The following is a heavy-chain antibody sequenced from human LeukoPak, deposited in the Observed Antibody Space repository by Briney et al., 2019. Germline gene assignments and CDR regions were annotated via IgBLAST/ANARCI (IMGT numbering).Heavy chain of an antibody. CDR3: ARDDSYGPFDY. CDR1: GGSISSGDYY. V-gene: IGHV4-30-4*01. Sequence: TSQTLSLTCTVSGGSISSGDYYWSWIRQPPGKGLEWIGYIYYSGSTYYNPSLKSRVTISVDTSKNQFSLKLSSVTAADTAVYYCARDDSYGPFDYWGQGTLVTVSS. J-gene: IGHJ4*02. CDR2: IYYSGST. D-gene: IGHD5-18*01.